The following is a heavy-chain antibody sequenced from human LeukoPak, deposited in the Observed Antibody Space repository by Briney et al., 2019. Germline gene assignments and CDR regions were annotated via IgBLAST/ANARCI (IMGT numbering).Heavy chain of an antibody. CDR1: GFTFSSYG. CDR3: AKSGDSWDFWSGYNAFDI. D-gene: IGHD3-3*01. J-gene: IGHJ3*02. CDR2: IRYDGSNK. Sequence: GGSLRLSCAASGFTFSSYGMHWVRQAPGKGLEWVAFIRYDGSNKYYADSVKGRFTISRDNSKNTLYLQMNSLRAEDTAVYYCAKSGDSWDFWSGYNAFDIWGQGTMVTVSS. V-gene: IGHV3-30*02.